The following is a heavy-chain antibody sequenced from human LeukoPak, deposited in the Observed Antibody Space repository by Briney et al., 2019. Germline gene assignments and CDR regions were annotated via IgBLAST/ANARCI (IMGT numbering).Heavy chain of an antibody. CDR2: INHSGCT. CDR3: ARGGGIAAAGGFDY. V-gene: IGHV4-34*01. Sequence: SETLSLTCAVYGGSFRGYYWSCIRQPPGKGLEWIGEINHSGCTNYNPSLKSRVTISVDTSKNQFSLKLSSVTAADTAVYYCARGGGIAAAGGFDYWGQGTLVTVSS. J-gene: IGHJ4*02. CDR1: GGSFRGYY. D-gene: IGHD6-13*01.